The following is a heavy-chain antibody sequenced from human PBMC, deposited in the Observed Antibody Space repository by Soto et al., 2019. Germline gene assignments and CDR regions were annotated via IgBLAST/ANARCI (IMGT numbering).Heavy chain of an antibody. V-gene: IGHV4-4*02. CDR2: IYHSGST. J-gene: IGHJ3*02. D-gene: IGHD3-9*01. Sequence: SETLSLTCAVSGDSISSTNWWSWVRQPPGKGLEWIGEIYHSGSTNYNPSLKSRVTISVDKSKNQFSLKLNSVTAADTAVYYCARDADILTGSDAFDIWGQGTMVTVSS. CDR1: GDSISSTNW. CDR3: ARDADILTGSDAFDI.